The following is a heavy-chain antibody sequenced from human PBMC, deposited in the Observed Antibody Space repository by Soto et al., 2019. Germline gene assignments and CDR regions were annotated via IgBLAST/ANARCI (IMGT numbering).Heavy chain of an antibody. D-gene: IGHD1-1*01. Sequence: EVQLVESGGDLVQPGRSLRLSCAASGFTFDDSAMHWVRQAPGQGLEWVSGICWNSGSIDYADSVKGRFTISRDNAKNSLYLQMNRLRAEDTALYYCAKDTLPNWKSAFDIWGQGTMVTVSS. V-gene: IGHV3-9*01. CDR2: ICWNSGSI. J-gene: IGHJ3*02. CDR3: AKDTLPNWKSAFDI. CDR1: GFTFDDSA.